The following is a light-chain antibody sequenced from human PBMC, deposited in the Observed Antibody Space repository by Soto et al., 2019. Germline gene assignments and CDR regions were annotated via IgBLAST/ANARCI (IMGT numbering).Light chain of an antibody. J-gene: IGKJ1*01. CDR1: QSSSSW. CDR2: DAS. CDR3: QQYNNYWT. V-gene: IGKV1-5*01. Sequence: DIQMTQSPSTLSASVGDRVTITCRASQSSSSWLAWYQQKPGKAPKLLIYDASSLESGVPSRFSGSGSATEFTITISSLQPDDFATYYCQQYNNYWTFGQGTRVEIK.